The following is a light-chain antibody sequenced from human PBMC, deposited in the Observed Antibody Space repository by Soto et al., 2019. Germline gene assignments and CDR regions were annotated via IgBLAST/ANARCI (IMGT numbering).Light chain of an antibody. CDR2: DAS. CDR3: QQRSDWQYT. CDR1: QSVSSY. Sequence: EIVLTQSPATLSLSPGERATLSCRASQSVSSYLAWYQQKPGQAPRLLIYDASNRATGIPARFSGSKSGTDFTLTISSLQPEDFAVYFCQQRSDWQYTFGQGTKVDIK. V-gene: IGKV3-11*01. J-gene: IGKJ2*01.